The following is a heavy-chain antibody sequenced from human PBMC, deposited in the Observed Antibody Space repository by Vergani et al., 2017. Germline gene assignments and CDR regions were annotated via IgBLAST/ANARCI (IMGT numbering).Heavy chain of an antibody. CDR1: GDSMNTYY. D-gene: IGHD2-21*01. J-gene: IGHJ4*02. CDR2: IDDSGDT. V-gene: IGHV4-59*01. Sequence: QVQLQESGPGLVKPSETLSLTCSVSGDSMNTYYWTWIRQPPGKGLEWIGYIDDSGDTKYNPSRKSRVPMSLDTSKNQFSLNLYSVTAADTAVYYCARGALWWLRQIDSWGQGTLVTVSS. CDR3: ARGALWWLRQIDS.